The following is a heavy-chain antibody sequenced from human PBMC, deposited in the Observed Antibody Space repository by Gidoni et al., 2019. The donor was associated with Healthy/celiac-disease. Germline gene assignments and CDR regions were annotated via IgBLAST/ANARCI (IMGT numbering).Heavy chain of an antibody. D-gene: IGHD3-10*01. CDR3: ARGITMVRGVDLDY. J-gene: IGHJ4*02. Sequence: QVQLQQWGAGLLKPSETLSLTCAVYGGSFSGYYWSWTRQPPGKGLEWIGEINHSGSTNYNPSLKSRVTISVDTSKNEFSLKLSSVTAADTAVYYCARGITMVRGVDLDYWGQGTLVTVSS. CDR2: INHSGST. CDR1: GGSFSGYY. V-gene: IGHV4-34*01.